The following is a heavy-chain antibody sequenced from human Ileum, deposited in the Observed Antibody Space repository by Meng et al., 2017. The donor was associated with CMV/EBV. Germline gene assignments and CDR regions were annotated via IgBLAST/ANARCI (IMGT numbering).Heavy chain of an antibody. V-gene: IGHV1-69*05. CDR3: ARAAGYDSSGYYSFDY. CDR1: GGTFSRYA. Sequence: SGGTFSRYAISWVRQAPGQGLEWMGGIIPIFGTANYAQKFQGRVTITTDESTSTAYMELSSLRSEDTAVYYCARAAGYDSSGYYSFDYWGQGTLVTVSS. D-gene: IGHD3-22*01. CDR2: IIPIFGTA. J-gene: IGHJ4*02.